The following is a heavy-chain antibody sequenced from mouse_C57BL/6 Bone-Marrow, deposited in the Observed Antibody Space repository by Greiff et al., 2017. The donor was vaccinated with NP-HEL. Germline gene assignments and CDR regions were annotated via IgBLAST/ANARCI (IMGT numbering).Heavy chain of an antibody. CDR1: GYAFTNYL. V-gene: IGHV1-54*01. CDR2: INPGSGGT. J-gene: IGHJ1*03. CDR3: ARRGRNWYFDV. Sequence: QVQLQQSGAELVRPGTSVKVSCKASGYAFTNYLIEWVKQRPGQGLEWIGVINPGSGGTNYNEKFKGKATLTADKSSSTAYMQLSSLTSEDSAVYFCARRGRNWYFDVWGTGTTVTVSS.